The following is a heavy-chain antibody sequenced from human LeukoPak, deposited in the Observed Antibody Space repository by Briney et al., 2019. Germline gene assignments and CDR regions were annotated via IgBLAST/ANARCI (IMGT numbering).Heavy chain of an antibody. J-gene: IGHJ4*02. CDR2: INTNTGNP. Sequence: GASVKVSCKASGYTFTSYAMNWVRQAPGQGPEWMGWINTNTGNPTYAQGFTGRFVFSLDTSVSTAYLQISSLKAEDTAVYYCASSTIFGVVIIYYWGQGTLVTVSS. CDR3: ASSTIFGVVIIYY. D-gene: IGHD3-3*01. V-gene: IGHV7-4-1*02. CDR1: GYTFTSYA.